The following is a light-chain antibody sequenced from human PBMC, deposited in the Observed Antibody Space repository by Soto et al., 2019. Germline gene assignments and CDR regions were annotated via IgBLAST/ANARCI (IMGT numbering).Light chain of an antibody. J-gene: IGKJ5*01. Sequence: DIVMTQSPLSLPVTPGEPASISCRSSQSLLHSNGYNYLDWYLQKPGQCPQLLIYLGSNRASGVTDRFSGSGSGTDFTLIISRVEAEDVGVYYCVQALQTPPTFGQGTRLEIK. CDR2: LGS. CDR3: VQALQTPPT. CDR1: QSLLHSNGYNY. V-gene: IGKV2-28*01.